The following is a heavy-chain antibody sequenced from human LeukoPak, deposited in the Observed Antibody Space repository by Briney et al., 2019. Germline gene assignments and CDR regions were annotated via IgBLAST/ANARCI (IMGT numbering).Heavy chain of an antibody. CDR2: IYYSGST. Sequence: PSETLSLTCTVSGGSISSYYWSWIRQPPGKGLEWIEYIYYSGSTNYNPSLKSRVTISVETSKNQFSLKLSSVTAADTAVYYCARDHRKSLVSDYDMDVWGQGTTVTVSS. CDR1: GGSISSYY. D-gene: IGHD1-14*01. J-gene: IGHJ6*02. CDR3: ARDHRKSLVSDYDMDV. V-gene: IGHV4-59*01.